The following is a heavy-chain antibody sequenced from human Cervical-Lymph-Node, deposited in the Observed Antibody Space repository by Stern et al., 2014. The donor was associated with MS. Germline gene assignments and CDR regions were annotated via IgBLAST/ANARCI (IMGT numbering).Heavy chain of an antibody. CDR2: ISYDGSKA. CDR1: GFNFSSYA. Sequence: VQLVDSGGGVVQPGRALRLSCAATGFNFSSYAMQWVRQAPGKGLEWLAVISYDGSKAYYTESVKGRFTVSRDNSKNTLFLQVSSLRPEDTAEYYCARDLVWFGELDWGAMDVWGHGTTVTVSS. CDR3: ARDLVWFGELDWGAMDV. J-gene: IGHJ6*02. D-gene: IGHD3-10*01. V-gene: IGHV3-30-3*01.